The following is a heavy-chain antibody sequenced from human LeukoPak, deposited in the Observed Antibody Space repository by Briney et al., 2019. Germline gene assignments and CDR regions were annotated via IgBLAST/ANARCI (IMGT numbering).Heavy chain of an antibody. D-gene: IGHD1-26*01. CDR3: ARGLGKKGTDY. Sequence: PGGSLRLSCAASGFTFSNAWMSWVRQAPGKGLEWVANIKQDGSEEYYVDSVKGRFTISRDNAKNSLYLQMNSLRAEDTAVYYCARGLGKKGTDYWGQGTLVTVSS. J-gene: IGHJ4*02. CDR1: GFTFSNAW. CDR2: IKQDGSEE. V-gene: IGHV3-7*01.